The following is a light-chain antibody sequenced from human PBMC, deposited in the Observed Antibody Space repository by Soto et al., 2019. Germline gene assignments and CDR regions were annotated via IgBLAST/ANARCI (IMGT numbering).Light chain of an antibody. J-gene: IGLJ2*01. CDR1: SSDIADYNY. CDR3: SSYPHTTSTVL. CDR2: DVT. Sequence: QSALTQPASVSGSPGQSITISCTGTSSDIADYNYVSWYQQHPGKAPRLIISDVTNRPSGVSNRFSGSKSGNTASLTISGLQAEDEAEYYGSSYPHTTSTVLFGGGTKLTVL. V-gene: IGLV2-14*03.